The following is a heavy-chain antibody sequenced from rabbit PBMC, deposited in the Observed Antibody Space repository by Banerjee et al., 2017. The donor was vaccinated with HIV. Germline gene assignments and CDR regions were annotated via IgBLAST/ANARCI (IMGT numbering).Heavy chain of an antibody. CDR1: GFSFSNNYD. J-gene: IGHJ4*01. Sequence: QSLEESGGDLVKPGASLTLTCTASGFSFSNNYDMCWVRQAPGKGLEWIACINTSTGSNDYTISTKGLFTIYKTSTTAVPLKTTILTAAAAAYFFCASDLGGVIVCNSTLWGPGTLVTVS. V-gene: IGHV1S40*01. CDR2: INTSTGSN. CDR3: ASDLGGVIVCNSTL. D-gene: IGHD6-1*01.